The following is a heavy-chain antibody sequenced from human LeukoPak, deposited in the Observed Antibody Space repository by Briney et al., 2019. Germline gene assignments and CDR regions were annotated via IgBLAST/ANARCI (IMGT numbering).Heavy chain of an antibody. J-gene: IGHJ3*02. V-gene: IGHV4-34*01. D-gene: IGHD2-2*01. CDR1: GASFSGYY. CDR2: INHSGST. Sequence: SETLSLTCAVYGASFSGYYWSWIRQPPGKGLEWIGEINHSGSTNHNPSLKSRVTISVDTSKNQFSLKLSSVTAADTAVYYCARGLYCSSTSCYENAFDIWGQGTMVTVSS. CDR3: ARGLYCSSTSCYENAFDI.